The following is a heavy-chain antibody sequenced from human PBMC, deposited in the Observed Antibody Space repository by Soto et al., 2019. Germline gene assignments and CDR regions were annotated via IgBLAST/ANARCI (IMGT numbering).Heavy chain of an antibody. Sequence: ASVKVSCKASGYTFTSYDINWVRQATGQGLERMGWMNPNSGNTGYAQKFQGRVTMTRNTSISTAYMELSSLRSEDTAVYYCARGQSSTRITIFGVVIIRPWFDPWGQGTLVTVSS. CDR3: ARGQSSTRITIFGVVIIRPWFDP. CDR1: GYTFTSYD. J-gene: IGHJ5*02. D-gene: IGHD3-3*01. CDR2: MNPNSGNT. V-gene: IGHV1-8*01.